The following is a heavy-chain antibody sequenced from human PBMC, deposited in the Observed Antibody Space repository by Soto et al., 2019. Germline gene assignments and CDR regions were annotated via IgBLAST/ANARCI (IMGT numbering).Heavy chain of an antibody. J-gene: IGHJ6*02. CDR1: GFTFSSYA. V-gene: IGHV3-30-3*01. CDR3: ARDGPPEGYYYYHGMDV. Sequence: QVQLVESGGGVVQPGRSLRLSCAASGFTFSSYAMHWVRQAPGKGLEWVEVISYDGSNKYYADSVKGRFTISRDNSKNTLYLQMNSLRAEDTAVYYCARDGPPEGYYYYHGMDVWGLGTTVTVSS. CDR2: ISYDGSNK.